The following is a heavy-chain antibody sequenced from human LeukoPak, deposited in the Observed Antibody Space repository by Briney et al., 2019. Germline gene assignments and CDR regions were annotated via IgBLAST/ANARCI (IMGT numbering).Heavy chain of an antibody. CDR1: GFIFDDYA. V-gene: IGHV3-23*01. CDR3: AKGLQWELLRGAFDI. D-gene: IGHD1-26*01. J-gene: IGHJ3*02. CDR2: ISGSGGST. Sequence: PGGSLRLSCAASGFIFDDYAMHWVRQAPGKGLEWVSAISGSGGSTYYADSVKGRFTISRDNSKNTLYLQMNSLRAEDTAVYYCAKGLQWELLRGAFDIWGQGTMVTVSS.